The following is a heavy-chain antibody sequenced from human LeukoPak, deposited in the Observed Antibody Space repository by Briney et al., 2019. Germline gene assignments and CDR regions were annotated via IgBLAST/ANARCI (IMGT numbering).Heavy chain of an antibody. Sequence: PGGSLKLSCAASGFTFSGSAMHWVRQASGKGLEWVGRIRSKANSYATAYAALVKGRFTISRDDSKNTAYLQMNSLKTEDTAVYYCNGVPGDAGYCSGGSCYLYGMDVWGQGTTVTVSS. CDR3: NGVPGDAGYCSGGSCYLYGMDV. D-gene: IGHD2-15*01. V-gene: IGHV3-73*01. CDR1: GFTFSGSA. J-gene: IGHJ6*02. CDR2: IRSKANSYAT.